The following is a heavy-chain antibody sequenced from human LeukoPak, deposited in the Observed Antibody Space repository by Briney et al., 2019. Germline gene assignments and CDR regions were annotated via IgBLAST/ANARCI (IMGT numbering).Heavy chain of an antibody. J-gene: IGHJ4*02. V-gene: IGHV1-46*01. CDR1: GYTFTSYY. D-gene: IGHD6-19*01. CDR3: ARVTSSGCFDY. CDR2: INPRGGST. Sequence: ASVKVSCKASGYTFTSYYIHWVRQAPGQGLERMGIINPRGGSTSYAQKFQGRVTMTRDTSTSTVYMELSSLRSEDTAVYYCARVTSSGCFDYWGQGTLVTVSS.